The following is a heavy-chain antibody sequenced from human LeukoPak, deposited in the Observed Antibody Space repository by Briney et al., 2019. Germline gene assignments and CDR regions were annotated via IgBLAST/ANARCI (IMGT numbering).Heavy chain of an antibody. D-gene: IGHD3-16*01. Sequence: QPRGSLRLSCAVSGFTFSASGMHWVRQAPGKGLEWLSYISLDNSIIHYADSVKARFTISKDNVKSSVFLQMNSLRVDDTAVYFCVTDWPVWWGQGTLVTASS. V-gene: IGHV3-48*01. J-gene: IGHJ4*02. CDR3: VTDWPVW. CDR2: ISLDNSII. CDR1: GFTFSASG.